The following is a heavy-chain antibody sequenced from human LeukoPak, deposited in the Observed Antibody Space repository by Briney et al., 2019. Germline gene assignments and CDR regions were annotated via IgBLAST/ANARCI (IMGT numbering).Heavy chain of an antibody. CDR2: IRDEGDGT. J-gene: IGHJ4*02. CDR1: GFTFNKYP. CDR3: VRDLNWAFDY. V-gene: IGHV3-48*01. D-gene: IGHD3-16*01. Sequence: GGSLRLSCAASGFTFNKYPMNWVRQAPGKGMEWISNIRDEGDGTTYADSVKGRFTISRDNAKSSLYLQINSLRAEDTAVYYCVRDLNWAFDYWGQGTLVTVSS.